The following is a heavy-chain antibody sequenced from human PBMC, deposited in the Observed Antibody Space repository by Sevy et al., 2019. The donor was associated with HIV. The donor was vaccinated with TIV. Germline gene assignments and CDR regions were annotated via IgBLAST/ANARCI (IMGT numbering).Heavy chain of an antibody. J-gene: IGHJ4*02. CDR1: GFSFSSYG. Sequence: GGSLRLSCGASGFSFSSYGMHWVRQAPGKGLEWVAVIWYDGTDKYYADSVKGRFTISRDNSKNTLYLQMNSLRADDSAVYYCASGPRFEHYFDYWGQGTLVTVSS. CDR3: ASGPRFEHYFDY. CDR2: IWYDGTDK. V-gene: IGHV3-33*01.